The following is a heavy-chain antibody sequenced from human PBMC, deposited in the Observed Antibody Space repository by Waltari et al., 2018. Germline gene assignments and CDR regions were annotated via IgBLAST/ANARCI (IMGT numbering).Heavy chain of an antibody. CDR2: IHHSGST. J-gene: IGHJ4*02. V-gene: IGHV4-4*02. D-gene: IGHD6-19*01. CDR3: ARGFDGWPFDY. Sequence: QVLLKESGSGLVKPSGTLSPACDVSGGPSSGNDWWSGDRQPPGKGLVWIGEIHHSGSTKPNPSLKSRVVMSVDTSKNQVSLTMESVSAADTAVYYCARGFDGWPFDYWGQGILVIVSS. CDR1: GGPSSGNDW.